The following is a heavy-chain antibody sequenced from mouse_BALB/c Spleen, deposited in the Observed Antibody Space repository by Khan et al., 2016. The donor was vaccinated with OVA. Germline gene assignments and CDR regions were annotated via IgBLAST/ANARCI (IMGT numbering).Heavy chain of an antibody. Sequence: QVQLKQSGPGLVAPSQSLSITCTISGFSLMNYGIHWVRQPPGKGLEWLVVIWSDGSTTYNSALKSRLTISKDNSKSQVFLIMNSLPTDDTAMYFCARQPYYHYNVMDYWGQGTSVTVSS. CDR2: IWSDGST. CDR3: ARQPYYHYNVMDY. CDR1: GFSLMNYG. D-gene: IGHD2-10*01. J-gene: IGHJ4*01. V-gene: IGHV2-6-1*01.